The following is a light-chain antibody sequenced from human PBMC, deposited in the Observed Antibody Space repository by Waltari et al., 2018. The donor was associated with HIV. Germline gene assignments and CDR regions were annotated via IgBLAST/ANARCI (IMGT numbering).Light chain of an antibody. V-gene: IGLV1-51*01. CDR1: SSNIGNNF. J-gene: IGLJ2*01. CDR3: ATWDRSLSRVI. Sequence: QSVLTQPPSVSAAPRQKVTIHCSGTSSNIGNNFVSWYQQLPGTAPKLLIYDNNKRPSGIPDRFSGSKSGTSATLGITGLQTGDEADYFCATWDRSLSRVIFGGGTRLTVL. CDR2: DNN.